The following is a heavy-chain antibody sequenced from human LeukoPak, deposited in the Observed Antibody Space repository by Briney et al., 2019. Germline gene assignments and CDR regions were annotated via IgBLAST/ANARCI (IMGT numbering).Heavy chain of an antibody. D-gene: IGHD6-13*01. Sequence: SGPTLVNPTQTLTLTCTFSGFSLSTSGVGVGWIRQPPGKALEWLALIYWNDDKRYSPSLKSRLTITKDTSKNQVVLTMTNMDPVGTATYYCARESGYSSSWYGDWFDPWGQGTLVTVSS. V-gene: IGHV2-5*01. CDR2: IYWNDDK. CDR1: GFSLSTSGVG. J-gene: IGHJ5*02. CDR3: ARESGYSSSWYGDWFDP.